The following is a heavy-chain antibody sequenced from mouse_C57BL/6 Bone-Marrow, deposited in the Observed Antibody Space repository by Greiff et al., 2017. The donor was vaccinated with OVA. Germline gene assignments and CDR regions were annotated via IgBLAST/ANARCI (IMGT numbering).Heavy chain of an antibody. D-gene: IGHD4-1*01. V-gene: IGHV10-1*01. CDR3: VRRNWEDAMDY. Sequence: DVKLQESGGGLVQPKGSLKLSCAASGFSFNTYAMNWVRQAPGKGLEWVARIRSKSNNYATYYADSVKDRFTISRDDSESMLYLQMNNLKTEDTAMYYCVRRNWEDAMDYWGQGTSVTVSS. CDR1: GFSFNTYA. J-gene: IGHJ4*01. CDR2: IRSKSNNYAT.